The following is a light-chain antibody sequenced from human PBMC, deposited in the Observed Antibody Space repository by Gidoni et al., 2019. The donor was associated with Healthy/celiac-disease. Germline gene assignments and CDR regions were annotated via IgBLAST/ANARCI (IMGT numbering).Light chain of an antibody. V-gene: IGKV1-33*01. CDR1: QDISNY. CDR3: QQYDNLPFT. Sequence: DIQMTQSPSSLSASVGDRVNITCQASQDISNYLNWYQQKPGKAPKLLIYDASNLETGVPSRFSGSGSGTDFIFTISSLQPEDIATYYCQQYDNLPFTFGPGTKVDIK. CDR2: DAS. J-gene: IGKJ3*01.